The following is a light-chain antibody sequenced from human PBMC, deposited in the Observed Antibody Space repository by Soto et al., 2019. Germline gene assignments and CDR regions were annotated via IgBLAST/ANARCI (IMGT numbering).Light chain of an antibody. Sequence: EIVMTQSPATLSVSPGERATLSCRASQKIGTNLAWYQQRPGQPPRLLISDASTRATGIPARFSGSGSGTEFSLTISSLQSEDFAIYYCQQYNNWPPRSYSFGQGTKLEI. CDR3: QQYNNWPPRSYS. V-gene: IGKV3D-15*01. CDR2: DAS. J-gene: IGKJ2*03. CDR1: QKIGTN.